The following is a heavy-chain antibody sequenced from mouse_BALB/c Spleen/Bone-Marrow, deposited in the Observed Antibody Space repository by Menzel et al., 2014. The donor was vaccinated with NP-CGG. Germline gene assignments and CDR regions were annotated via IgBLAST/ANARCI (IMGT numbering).Heavy chain of an antibody. CDR3: ASYYYGGSSFAY. J-gene: IGHJ3*01. CDR1: GFNIKDTY. V-gene: IGHV14-3*02. D-gene: IGHD1-1*01. Sequence: EVQLQQSGAELVKPGASVKLSCTASGFNIKDTYMHRVKQRPEQGLEWIGRIDPANGNTKYDPKFQGKATITADTSSNTAYLQLSSLTSEDTAVYYCASYYYGGSSFAYWGQGTLVTVSA. CDR2: IDPANGNT.